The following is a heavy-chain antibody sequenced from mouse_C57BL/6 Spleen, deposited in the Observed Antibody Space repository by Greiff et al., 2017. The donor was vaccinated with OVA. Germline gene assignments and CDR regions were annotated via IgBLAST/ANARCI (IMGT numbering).Heavy chain of an antibody. CDR3: GGGGTWGYYFDY. Sequence: QVQLQQPGAELVKPGASVKLSCKASGYTFTSYWMHWVKQRPGQGLEWIGMIHPNSGSTNYNEKFKSKATLTVDKSSSTAYMQLSSLTSEDSAVEYCGGGGTWGYYFDYWGQGTTLTVSS. CDR1: GYTFTSYW. CDR2: IHPNSGST. D-gene: IGHD3-3*01. J-gene: IGHJ2*01. V-gene: IGHV1-64*01.